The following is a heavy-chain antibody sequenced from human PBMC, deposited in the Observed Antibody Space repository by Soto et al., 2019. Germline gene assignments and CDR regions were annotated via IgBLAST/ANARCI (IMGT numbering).Heavy chain of an antibody. Sequence: GPTRVNPTQTLTLTCTFSGFSLSTSGVGVGWVRQPPGKALEWLALVYSNDDKRFSPSLKNRLTITKDTSKNQGVLTMTNMDPTDPPKSFCRRLWGSGLCGMDVWGQGTTVTVSS. V-gene: IGHV2-5*01. J-gene: IGHJ6*02. CDR1: GFSLSTSGVG. CDR2: VYSNDDK. CDR3: RRLWGSGLCGMDV. D-gene: IGHD3-10*01.